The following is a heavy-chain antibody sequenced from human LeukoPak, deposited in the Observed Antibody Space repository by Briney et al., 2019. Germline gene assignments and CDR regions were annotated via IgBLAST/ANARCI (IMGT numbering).Heavy chain of an antibody. CDR2: ISGSGGST. CDR3: AKDWTAVAGGFDY. V-gene: IGHV3-23*01. J-gene: IGHJ4*02. CDR1: GFIFSSYA. D-gene: IGHD6-19*01. Sequence: GGSLRLSCAASGFIFSSYAMTWVRQAPGKGLEWVSAISGSGGSTYYADSVKGRFTISRDNSKNTLYLQMNSLRAEDTAVYYCAKDWTAVAGGFDYWGQGTLVTVSS.